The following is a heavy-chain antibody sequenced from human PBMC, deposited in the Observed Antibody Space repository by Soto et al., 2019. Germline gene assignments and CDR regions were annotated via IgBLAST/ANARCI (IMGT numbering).Heavy chain of an antibody. J-gene: IGHJ5*02. D-gene: IGHD4-17*01. Sequence: QLQLQESGSRLVKSSETLSLTCAVSGDTISTGGYSWAWIRQPPGKPLEWIGHTYHSGNPYYNPAINRRGIISVDRSKNQYPQKLRSVTANDTAESYCAKETYGEYVGYVDPWCQGTLVAVSS. V-gene: IGHV4-30-2*01. CDR3: AKETYGEYVGYVDP. CDR2: TYHSGNP. CDR1: GDTISTGGYS.